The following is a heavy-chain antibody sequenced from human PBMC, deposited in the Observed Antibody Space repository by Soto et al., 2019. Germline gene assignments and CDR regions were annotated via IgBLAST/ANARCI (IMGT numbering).Heavy chain of an antibody. J-gene: IGHJ5*02. CDR2: IYYSGST. CDR3: ARHDDDFLVPSFDP. V-gene: IGHV4-39*01. CDR1: GGSNSRSSYY. D-gene: IGHD3-3*01. Sequence: PSETVSLTCTVSGGSNSRSSYYWGWIRQPPGKGLEWIGSIYYSGSTYYNPSLKSRVTISVDTSKNQFSLKLSSVTAADTAVYYCARHDDDFLVPSFDPWGQGTLVTVSS.